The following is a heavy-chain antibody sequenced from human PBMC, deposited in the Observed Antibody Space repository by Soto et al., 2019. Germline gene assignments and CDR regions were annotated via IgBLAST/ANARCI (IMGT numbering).Heavy chain of an antibody. CDR2: IKSKTDGGTT. CDR1: GFTFSNAW. CDR3: TTEYSSGWYASAFDI. V-gene: IGHV3-15*07. D-gene: IGHD6-19*01. J-gene: IGHJ3*02. Sequence: GGFLRLSCAASGFTFSNAWMNWVRQAPGKGLEWVGRIKSKTDGGTTDYAAPVKGRFTISRDDSKNTLYLQMNSLKTEDTAVYYCTTEYSSGWYASAFDIWGQGTMVPVSS.